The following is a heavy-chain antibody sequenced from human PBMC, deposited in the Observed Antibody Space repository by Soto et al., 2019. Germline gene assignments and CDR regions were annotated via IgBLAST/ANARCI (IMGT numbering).Heavy chain of an antibody. CDR2: IHKDGSAQ. J-gene: IGHJ5*01. D-gene: IGHD1-26*01. V-gene: IGHV3-7*01. CDR1: GFTFSSYW. CDR3: ARDVGFLRHDS. Sequence: EVQLVESGGVLVQPGGSLRLSCAASGFTFSSYWMAWVRQAPGEGLEWVAKIHKDGSAQYYMDSVKGRFIISRDNAKDSLYLTMNNLRVEDTAVYYCARDVGFLRHDSWGQGTLVTVSP.